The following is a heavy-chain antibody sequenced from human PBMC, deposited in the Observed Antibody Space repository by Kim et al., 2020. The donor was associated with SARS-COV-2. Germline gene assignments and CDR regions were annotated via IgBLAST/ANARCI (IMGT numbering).Heavy chain of an antibody. D-gene: IGHD3-10*01. CDR2: ISYDGSNK. Sequence: GGSLRLSCAXSGFTFSSYAMHWVRQAPGKGLEWVAVISYDGSNKYYADSVKGRFTISRDNSKNTLYLQMNSLRAEDTAVYYCARSGSGSYTNWFDPWGQGTLVTVSS. CDR1: GFTFSSYA. V-gene: IGHV3-30*04. J-gene: IGHJ5*02. CDR3: ARSGSGSYTNWFDP.